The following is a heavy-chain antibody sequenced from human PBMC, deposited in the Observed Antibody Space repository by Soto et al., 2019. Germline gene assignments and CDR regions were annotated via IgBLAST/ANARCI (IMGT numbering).Heavy chain of an antibody. CDR2: ISGSGEST. CDR3: AKGKVGNIPYFDF. Sequence: EVQLLESGGGLLQPGGSLRLSCAASEFTFRNYVMSWVRQAPGKGMEGVSGISGSGESTYYADSVKGRFTISRDTSQNTLYQQRNGPRAVVTAVYYFAKGKVGNIPYFDFWRQGTLVTVSS. CDR1: EFTFRNYV. J-gene: IGHJ4*02. V-gene: IGHV3-23*01.